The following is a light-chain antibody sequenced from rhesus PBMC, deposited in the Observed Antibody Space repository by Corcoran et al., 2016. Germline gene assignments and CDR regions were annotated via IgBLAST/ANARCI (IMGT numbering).Light chain of an antibody. J-gene: IGKJ1*01. CDR1: QGISSD. CDR3: QQYNSLPPT. V-gene: IGKV1-32*01. CDR2: YAI. Sequence: DIQMTQSPSLLSGSAGDRVTITCRASQGISSDLNWYPQKPGKAPKLLIYYAIRLESGVPSRFSGIGSGTEFTLTISSLKPEDFATYYCQQYNSLPPTFGQGTKVEI.